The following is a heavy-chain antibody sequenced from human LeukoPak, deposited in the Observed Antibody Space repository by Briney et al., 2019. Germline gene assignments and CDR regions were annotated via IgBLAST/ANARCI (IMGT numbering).Heavy chain of an antibody. J-gene: IGHJ4*02. CDR2: IYTSGST. CDR3: ARLSYCGGHCYCFDY. D-gene: IGHD2-21*02. V-gene: IGHV4-61*02. Sequence: SETLSLTCTVSGGSISSGSYYWSWIRQPAGKGLEWIGRIYTSGSTNYNPSLKSRVTISVDTSKNQFSLKLSSVTAADTAVYHCARLSYCGGHCYCFDYWGQGTLVTVSS. CDR1: GGSISSGSYY.